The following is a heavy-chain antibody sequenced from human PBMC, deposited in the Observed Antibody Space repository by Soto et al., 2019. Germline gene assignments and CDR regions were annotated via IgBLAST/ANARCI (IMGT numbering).Heavy chain of an antibody. CDR1: GYTLTELS. V-gene: IGHV1-24*01. D-gene: IGHD3-9*01. Sequence: ASVKVSCKVSGYTLTELSMHWVRQAPGKGLEWMGGFDPEDGETIYAQKFQGRVTMTEDTSTDTAYMELGSLRSEDTAVYYCATDRQLRYFDWSAAETPYFDYWG. CDR2: FDPEDGET. CDR3: ATDRQLRYFDWSAAETPYFDY. J-gene: IGHJ4*01.